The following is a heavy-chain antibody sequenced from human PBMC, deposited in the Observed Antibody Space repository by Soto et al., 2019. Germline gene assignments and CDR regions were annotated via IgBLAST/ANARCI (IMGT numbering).Heavy chain of an antibody. CDR2: ISAYNGNT. CDR3: AVNEGAARPRYYYGMDV. Sequence: QVQLVQSGAEVKKPWASVKVSCKASGYTFTSYGITWVRQAPGQGREWMGWISAYNGNTNYAQRLQGRVTMSTDTSTSIAYMELRSLRSDDTDVHYAAVNEGAARPRYYYGMDVWGQGTTVTVSS. J-gene: IGHJ6*02. CDR1: GYTFTSYG. V-gene: IGHV1-18*04. D-gene: IGHD6-6*01.